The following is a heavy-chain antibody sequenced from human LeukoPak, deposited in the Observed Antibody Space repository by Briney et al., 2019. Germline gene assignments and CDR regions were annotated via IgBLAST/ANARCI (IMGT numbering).Heavy chain of an antibody. V-gene: IGHV3-21*01. Sequence: GGSLRLSCAASGFTFSSYSMNWVRQAPGKGLEWVSSISSSSSYIYYADSVKGRFTISRDNAKNTLYLQMRSLRAEDSAVYYCVRGLGGGSHSGVFDYWGQGILVTVSS. CDR2: ISSSSSYI. CDR1: GFTFSSYS. D-gene: IGHD1-26*01. CDR3: VRGLGGGSHSGVFDY. J-gene: IGHJ4*02.